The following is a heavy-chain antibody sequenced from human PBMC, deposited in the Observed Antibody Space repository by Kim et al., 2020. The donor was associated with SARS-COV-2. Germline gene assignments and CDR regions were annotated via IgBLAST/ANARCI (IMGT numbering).Heavy chain of an antibody. CDR2: INWNGGRT. J-gene: IGHJ4*02. CDR3: AKPGGPGSDYFDC. Sequence: GGSLRLSCTVSGFNFEDYGMRWVRQAPGKGLEWVSDINWNGGRTGYADFVRGRFTISRDNAEKSLYLQMDSLRAEDTALYYCAKPGGPGSDYFDCWGQ. CDR1: GFNFEDYG. V-gene: IGHV3-20*04. D-gene: IGHD3-10*01.